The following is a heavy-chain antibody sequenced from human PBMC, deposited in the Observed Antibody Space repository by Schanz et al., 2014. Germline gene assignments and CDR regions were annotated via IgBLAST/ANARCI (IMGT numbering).Heavy chain of an antibody. CDR1: GYTFVSYS. CDR2: INPSGGGT. D-gene: IGHD6-19*01. Sequence: QVQLVQSGAEMKKPGASVKVSCKASGYTFVSYSMHWVRQAPGQGLEWMGIINPSGGGTSYALRFQDRVTVTRDTSRSTVYMELSSLRSEDTAVYYCARLSVAGRPHVNYWYFDLWGRGTLVTVSS. CDR3: ARLSVAGRPHVNYWYFDL. V-gene: IGHV1-46*01. J-gene: IGHJ2*01.